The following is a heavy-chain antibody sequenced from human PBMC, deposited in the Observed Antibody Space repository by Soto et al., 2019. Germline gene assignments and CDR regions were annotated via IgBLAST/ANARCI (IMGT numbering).Heavy chain of an antibody. CDR1: GGSVSSYY. D-gene: IGHD3-10*01. Sequence: SETLSLTCTVSGGSVSSYYWSWIRQPAGKGLEWIGRIYTSGSTNYNPSLKSRVTMSVDTSKNQFSLKLSSVTAADTAVYYCARGGSPGGDYYYYGMDVWGQGTTVAVSS. V-gene: IGHV4-4*07. CDR3: ARGGSPGGDYYYYGMDV. J-gene: IGHJ6*02. CDR2: IYTSGST.